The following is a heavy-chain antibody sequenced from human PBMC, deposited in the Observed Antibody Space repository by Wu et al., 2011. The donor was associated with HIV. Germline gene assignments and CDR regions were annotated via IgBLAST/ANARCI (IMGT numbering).Heavy chain of an antibody. CDR3: VSGRDTTVTILPWYFDL. J-gene: IGHJ2*01. CDR2: IDPEDGVT. CDR1: GYTFTDYY. D-gene: IGHD4-17*01. Sequence: EAQLEQSGADVKKPGATVKISCKVSGYTFTDYYINWVQQAPGKGLVWMGLIDPEDGVTMYAEKFQGRVTITADTSTDTAFMELSGLRSDDTAVYYCVSGRDTTVTILPWYFDLRGPWHPSHCVL. V-gene: IGHV1-69-2*01.